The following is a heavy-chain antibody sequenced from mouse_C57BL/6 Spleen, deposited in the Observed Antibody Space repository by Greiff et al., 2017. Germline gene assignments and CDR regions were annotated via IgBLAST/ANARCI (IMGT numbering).Heavy chain of an antibody. D-gene: IGHD2-4*01. V-gene: IGHV5-17*01. CDR1: GFTFSDYG. CDR3: ARRDDYPAMDY. J-gene: IGHJ4*01. CDR2: ISSGSSTI. Sequence: VQLKESGGGLVKPGGSLKLSCAASGFTFSDYGMHWVRQAPEKGLEWVAYISSGSSTIYYADTVKGRFTISRDNAKNTLFLQMTSLRSEDTAMYYCARRDDYPAMDYWGQGTSVTVSS.